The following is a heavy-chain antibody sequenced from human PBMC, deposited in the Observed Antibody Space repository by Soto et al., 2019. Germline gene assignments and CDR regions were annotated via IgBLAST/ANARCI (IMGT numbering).Heavy chain of an antibody. CDR1: GDSITGDNW. V-gene: IGHV4-4*02. CDR2: IQHSGAT. Sequence: QVQLQESGPGLVQPSGTLSVTCAVSGDSITGDNWWSWVRQPPGKGLEWIGEIQHSGATNYNPSLKSRVTISVDKSKNQFSLKLNSVTAADTAMFYCATQGFYRMGVWGRGTTVTVSS. J-gene: IGHJ6*02. CDR3: ATQGFYRMGV.